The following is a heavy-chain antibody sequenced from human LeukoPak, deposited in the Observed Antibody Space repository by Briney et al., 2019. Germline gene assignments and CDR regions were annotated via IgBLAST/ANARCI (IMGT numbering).Heavy chain of an antibody. J-gene: IGHJ6*03. V-gene: IGHV1-69*01. CDR3: ARADHGSGYYYYMDV. D-gene: IGHD3-10*01. CDR1: GTTFSRYA. CDR2: FIPIFGTA. Sequence: FVKFSCKASGTTFSRYAISWVRQAPGQGLKGLGGFIPIFGTANYAQKFQVRVTITADESTSTAYMELSSLRSEDTAVYYCARADHGSGYYYYMDVWGKGTTVTVSS.